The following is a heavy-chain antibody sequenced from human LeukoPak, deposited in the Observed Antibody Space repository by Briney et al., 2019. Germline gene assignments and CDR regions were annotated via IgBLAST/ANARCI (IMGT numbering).Heavy chain of an antibody. Sequence: GGSLRLSCATSGLPVTTFWMGWVRQAPGKGPEWVANINQDGSTKNYVDSVKGRFTISRDNARNSLFLQMNSLRVGDTGLYYCTRNQVWGQGTLVTVSS. J-gene: IGHJ4*02. V-gene: IGHV3-7*01. CDR2: INQDGSTK. CDR1: GLPVTTFW. CDR3: TRNQV.